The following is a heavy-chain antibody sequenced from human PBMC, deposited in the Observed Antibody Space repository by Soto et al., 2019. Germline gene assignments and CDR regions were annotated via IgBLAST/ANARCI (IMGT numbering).Heavy chain of an antibody. V-gene: IGHV3-15*07. D-gene: IGHD2-8*01. CDR3: WRPYCTNGVCYPYYYYGMDV. Sequence: EVQLVESGGGLVKPGGSLRLSCAASGFTFSNAWMNWVRQAPGKGLEWVGRIKSKTDGGTTDYAAPVKGRFTISRDDSKKTLYLQMNSLKTEDTAVYYCWRPYCTNGVCYPYYYYGMDVWGQGTTVTVSS. J-gene: IGHJ6*02. CDR1: GFTFSNAW. CDR2: IKSKTDGGTT.